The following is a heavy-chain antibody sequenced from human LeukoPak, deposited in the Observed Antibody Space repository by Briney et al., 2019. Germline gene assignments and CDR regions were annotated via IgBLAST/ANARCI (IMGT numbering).Heavy chain of an antibody. CDR2: INAGNGNT. J-gene: IGHJ6*02. CDR1: GYTFTSYA. Sequence: ASVTVSCKASGYTFTSYAMHWVRQAPGQRLEWMGWINAGNGNTKYSQKFQGRVTITRDTSASTAYMELSSLRSEDTAVYYCARDTAIVVVVAATGYDYYGMDVWGQGTTVTVSS. CDR3: ARDTAIVVVVAATGYDYYGMDV. D-gene: IGHD2-15*01. V-gene: IGHV1-3*01.